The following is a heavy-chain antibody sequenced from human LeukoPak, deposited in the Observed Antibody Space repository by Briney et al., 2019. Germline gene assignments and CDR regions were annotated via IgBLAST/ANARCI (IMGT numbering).Heavy chain of an antibody. J-gene: IGHJ5*02. Sequence: ASVKVSCKASGYTFTGYYMHWVRQAPGQGLEWMGWINPNSGGTNYAQKLQGRVTMTRDTSISTAYMELSRLRSDDTAVYYCARDPIVVVAAGGWFDPWGQGTLVTVSS. V-gene: IGHV1-2*02. CDR2: INPNSGGT. CDR1: GYTFTGYY. CDR3: ARDPIVVVAAGGWFDP. D-gene: IGHD2-15*01.